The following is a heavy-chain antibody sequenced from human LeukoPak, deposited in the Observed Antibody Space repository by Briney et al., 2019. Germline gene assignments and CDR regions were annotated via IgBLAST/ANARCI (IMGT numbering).Heavy chain of an antibody. CDR2: ISWNSGSI. D-gene: IGHD1-26*01. CDR1: GFTFDDYA. CDR3: AKDFDSGSYLFDY. J-gene: IGHJ4*02. V-gene: IGHV3-9*01. Sequence: PGGSLRLSCAASGFTFDDYAMHWVRQAPGKGLGWVSGISWNSGSIGYADSVKGRFTISRDNAKNSLYLQMNSLRAEDTALYYCAKDFDSGSYLFDYWGQGTLVTVSS.